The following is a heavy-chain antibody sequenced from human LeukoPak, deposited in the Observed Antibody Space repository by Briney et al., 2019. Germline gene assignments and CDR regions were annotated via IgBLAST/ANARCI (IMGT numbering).Heavy chain of an antibody. CDR2: IYTSGST. V-gene: IGHV4-4*07. Sequence: SETLSLTCSVSGGSSSSFYWGWIRQPAGQGLEWIGRIYTSGSTNYNTSLKSIAITSVETSKKQFSLQMSLVSAADTAVYCSARDPYDFWSGYLDWGQGTLVTVSS. CDR3: ARDPYDFWSGYLD. CDR1: GGSSSSFY. J-gene: IGHJ4*02. D-gene: IGHD3-3*01.